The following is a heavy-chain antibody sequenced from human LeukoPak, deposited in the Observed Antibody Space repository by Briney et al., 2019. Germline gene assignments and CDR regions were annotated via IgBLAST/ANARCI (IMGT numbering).Heavy chain of an antibody. CDR3: ARGSSRFDC. CDR1: GGSISSSSYY. J-gene: IGHJ4*02. D-gene: IGHD6-13*01. Sequence: SETLSLTCTVSGGSISSSSYYWGWIRQPPGKGLEWIGSISYSGSTYYNPSLKSRVTISADTSKNQLSLNLTSVTAADTAVYYCARGSSRFDCWGQGTLVTVSS. CDR2: ISYSGST. V-gene: IGHV4-39*07.